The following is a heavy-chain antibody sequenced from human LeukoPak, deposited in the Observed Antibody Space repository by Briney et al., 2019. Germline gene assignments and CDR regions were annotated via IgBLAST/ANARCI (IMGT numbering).Heavy chain of an antibody. CDR1: GGSISSSNW. CDR3: AREGRELLLFGFDY. V-gene: IGHV4-4*02. Sequence: PSGTLSLTCAVSGGSISSSNWWSWVRQPPGKGLEWIGEIYHSGSTNYNPSLKSRVTISVDKSKNQFSLKLSSVTAADTAVYYCAREGRELLLFGFDYWGQGTLVTVSS. J-gene: IGHJ4*02. CDR2: IYHSGST. D-gene: IGHD1-26*01.